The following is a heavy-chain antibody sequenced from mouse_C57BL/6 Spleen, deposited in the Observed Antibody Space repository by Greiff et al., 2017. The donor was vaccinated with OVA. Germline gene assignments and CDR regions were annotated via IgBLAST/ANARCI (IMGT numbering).Heavy chain of an antibody. CDR3: ARDRGYDHYYAMDY. Sequence: EVKVVESGGGLVKPGGSLKLSCAASGFTFSSYAMSWVRQTPEKRLEWVATISDGGSYTYYPDNVKGRFTISRDNAKNNLYLQMSHLKSEDTAMYYCARDRGYDHYYAMDYWGQGTSVTVSS. J-gene: IGHJ4*01. CDR1: GFTFSSYA. V-gene: IGHV5-4*01. CDR2: ISDGGSYT. D-gene: IGHD2-3*01.